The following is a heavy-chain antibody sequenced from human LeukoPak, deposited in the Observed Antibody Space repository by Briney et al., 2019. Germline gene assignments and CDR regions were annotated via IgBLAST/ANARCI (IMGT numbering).Heavy chain of an antibody. J-gene: IGHJ3*02. CDR2: IYYTGTT. CDR1: GGSISGHY. V-gene: IGHV4-59*08. Sequence: SETLSLTCTVSGGSISGHYWSWIRQPSGKGLEWIAYIYYTGTTNYNPSLKSRVTISIDTSKNQFSLRLTSVTAADTAVYYCARQGIDAFDIWGQGTLVTVSS. CDR3: ARQGIDAFDI.